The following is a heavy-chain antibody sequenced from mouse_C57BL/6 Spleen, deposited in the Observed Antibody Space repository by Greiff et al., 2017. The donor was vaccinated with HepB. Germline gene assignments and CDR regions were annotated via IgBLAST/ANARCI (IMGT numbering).Heavy chain of an antibody. CDR3: AKYFDV. V-gene: IGHV5-17*01. Sequence: EVKLMESGGGLVKPGGSLKLSCAASGFTFSDYGMHWVRQAPEKGLEWVAYISSGSSTIYYADTVKGRFTIYRDNAKNTLFLQMTSLRSEDTAMYYCAKYFDVWGTGTTVTVSS. CDR1: GFTFSDYG. J-gene: IGHJ1*03. CDR2: ISSGSSTI.